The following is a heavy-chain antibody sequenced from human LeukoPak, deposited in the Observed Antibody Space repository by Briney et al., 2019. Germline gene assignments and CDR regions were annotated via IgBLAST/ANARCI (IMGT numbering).Heavy chain of an antibody. J-gene: IGHJ4*02. Sequence: PSETPSLTCTVLGGSISNSGYYWGWIRQPQGKGLEWIGSIYDSGSTYYHPSLKSRVTISVDTSKNQFSLNLSSVTAADTAVYYCVRHVRNWGEDYWGQGTLVTVSS. CDR1: GGSISNSGYY. CDR3: VRHVRNWGEDY. D-gene: IGHD7-27*01. V-gene: IGHV4-39*01. CDR2: IYDSGST.